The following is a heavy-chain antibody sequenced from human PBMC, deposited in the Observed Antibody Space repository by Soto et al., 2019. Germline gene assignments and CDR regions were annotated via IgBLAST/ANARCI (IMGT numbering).Heavy chain of an antibody. CDR1: GYTFTGYD. CDR2: INPNSGGT. J-gene: IGHJ6*02. CDR3: ARGRGRSSGWTYYYYGMDV. D-gene: IGHD6-19*01. V-gene: IGHV1-2*04. Sequence: GASVKVSCKASGYTFTGYDMHWVRQAPGQGLEWMGWINPNSGGTNYAQKFQGWVTMTRDTSISTAYMELSRLRSDDTAVYCCARGRGRSSGWTYYYYGMDVWGQGTTVTVSS.